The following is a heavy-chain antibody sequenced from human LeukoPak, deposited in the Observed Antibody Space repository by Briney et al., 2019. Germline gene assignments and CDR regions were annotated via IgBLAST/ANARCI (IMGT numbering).Heavy chain of an antibody. D-gene: IGHD3-3*01. CDR2: IYPADSDT. J-gene: IGHJ5*02. V-gene: IGHV5-51*01. CDR1: GYSFTNYW. Sequence: GESLKISCKGSGYSFTNYWIGWVRQMPGKGLEWMGIIYPADSDTRYSPSFQGQVTISADKSISTAYLQWSSLKASDTAIYYCARNGASGSPNRFFNWFDPWGQGTLVTVSS. CDR3: ARNGASGSPNRFFNWFDP.